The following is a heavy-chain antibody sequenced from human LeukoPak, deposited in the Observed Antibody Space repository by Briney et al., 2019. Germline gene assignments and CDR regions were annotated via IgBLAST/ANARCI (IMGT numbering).Heavy chain of an antibody. J-gene: IGHJ5*02. Sequence: SETLSLTCTVSGGSISSGYYWGWVRQPPGKGLEWIGSIYHSGSTYYNPSLKSRVTISVDTSKNQFSLKLSSVTAADTAVYYCASKTSSSWSQNWFDPWGQGTLVTVSS. D-gene: IGHD6-13*01. CDR3: ASKTSSSWSQNWFDP. V-gene: IGHV4-38-2*02. CDR2: IYHSGST. CDR1: GGSISSGYY.